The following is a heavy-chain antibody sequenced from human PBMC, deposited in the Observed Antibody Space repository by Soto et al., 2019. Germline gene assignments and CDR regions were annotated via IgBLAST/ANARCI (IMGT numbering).Heavy chain of an antibody. CDR2: ISTTGSTV. J-gene: IGHJ6*02. CDR1: GFTFSDYY. CDR3: ARVGQDYYYGMDV. D-gene: IGHD3-16*01. V-gene: IGHV3-11*01. Sequence: PGGSLRLSCAASGFTFSDYYLSWIRQAPGKGLEWVSYISTTGSTVYYADSVKGRFTISRDNAKNSLYLQMNSLRAEDTAVYYCARVGQDYYYGMDVWGQGTTVTVSS.